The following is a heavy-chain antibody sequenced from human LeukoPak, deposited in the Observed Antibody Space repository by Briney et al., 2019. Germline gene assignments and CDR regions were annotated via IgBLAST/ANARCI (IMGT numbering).Heavy chain of an antibody. Sequence: PSETLSLTCTVSGGSISSYYWSWIRQPPGKGLEWIGSIYHSGSTYYNPSLKSRVTISVDTSKNQFSLKLGSVTAADTAVYYCARERSGYSLFDYWGRETLVTVSS. CDR2: IYHSGST. CDR1: GGSISSYY. D-gene: IGHD3-22*01. V-gene: IGHV4-38-2*02. CDR3: ARERSGYSLFDY. J-gene: IGHJ4*02.